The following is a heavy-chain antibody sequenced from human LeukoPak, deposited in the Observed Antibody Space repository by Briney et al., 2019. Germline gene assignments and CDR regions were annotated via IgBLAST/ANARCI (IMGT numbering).Heavy chain of an antibody. CDR2: INPSGGST. Sequence: ASVKVSCKASGYTFTSYYMHWVRQAPGQGLEWMGIINPSGGSTSYAQKFQGGVTMTRDTSTSTVYMELSSLRSEDTAVYYCARVYCGGDCYWGSLPAEDAFDIWGQGTMVTVSS. V-gene: IGHV1-46*01. J-gene: IGHJ3*02. D-gene: IGHD2-21*01. CDR1: GYTFTSYY. CDR3: ARVYCGGDCYWGSLPAEDAFDI.